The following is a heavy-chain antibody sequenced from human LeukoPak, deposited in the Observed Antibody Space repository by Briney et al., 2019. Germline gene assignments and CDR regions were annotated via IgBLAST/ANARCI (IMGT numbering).Heavy chain of an antibody. Sequence: GGSLRLSCAASGFTFSSYSMHWVRQAPGKGLEWVSYISSSSSTIYYADSVKGRFTISRDNSKNTLYVQMNSLRAEDTAVYYCAKDLDIVATITGNWGQGTLVTVSS. CDR2: ISSSSSTI. D-gene: IGHD5-12*01. J-gene: IGHJ4*02. CDR3: AKDLDIVATITGN. V-gene: IGHV3-48*01. CDR1: GFTFSSYS.